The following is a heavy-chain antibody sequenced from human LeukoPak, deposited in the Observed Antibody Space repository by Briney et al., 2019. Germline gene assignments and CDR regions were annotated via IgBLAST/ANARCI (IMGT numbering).Heavy chain of an antibody. Sequence: SETLSLTCAVSGGSISTNNWWSWVRQSPVRGLEWIGEIHHTGNTKYNPSLKSRVTISLDTSKNQFSLKLSSVTAADTAVYYCARERTHALLWFGELYNWFDPWGQGTLVTVSS. CDR2: IHHTGNT. J-gene: IGHJ5*02. D-gene: IGHD3-10*01. CDR1: GGSISTNNW. V-gene: IGHV4-4*02. CDR3: ARERTHALLWFGELYNWFDP.